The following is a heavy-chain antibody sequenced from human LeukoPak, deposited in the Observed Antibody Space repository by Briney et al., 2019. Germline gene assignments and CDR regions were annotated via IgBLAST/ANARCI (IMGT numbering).Heavy chain of an antibody. D-gene: IGHD4/OR15-4a*01. CDR2: INSDGIIT. V-gene: IGHV3-74*01. CDR1: GFTFSSYW. J-gene: IGHJ4*02. CDR3: VRGRVDYGDHVFDY. Sequence: PGGSLRLSCAASGFTFSSYWMHWVRQAPGKGLVWVSRINSDGIITTYADSVKGRFTISRDNAKNTLYLQMNSLRAEDTAVYYCVRGRVDYGDHVFDYWGQGTLVTVSS.